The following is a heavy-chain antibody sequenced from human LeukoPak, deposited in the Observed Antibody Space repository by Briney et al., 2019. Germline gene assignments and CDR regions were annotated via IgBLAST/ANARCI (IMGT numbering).Heavy chain of an antibody. CDR2: ISYDGSNK. D-gene: IGHD1-14*01. Sequence: PGGSLRLSCAASGFTFSSYGLHWVRQAPGKGLEWVAVISYDGSNKYYADSVKGRFTISRDNSKNTLYLQMNSLRAEDTAVYYCAKDPELERLFDYWGQGTLVTVSS. CDR3: AKDPELERLFDY. J-gene: IGHJ4*02. V-gene: IGHV3-30*18. CDR1: GFTFSSYG.